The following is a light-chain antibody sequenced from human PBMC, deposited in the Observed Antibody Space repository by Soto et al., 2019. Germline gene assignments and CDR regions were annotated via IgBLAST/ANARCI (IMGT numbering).Light chain of an antibody. J-gene: IGKJ1*01. CDR1: QSISGR. Sequence: DIQMTQSPSTLSASVGDRVTITCRASQSISGRLAWYQHKPGTAPXLLVYDASTLQSGVASRFSGSGSGTEFTLIISGLQPDDSATYYCQQYTNTNNPWMFGQGTKVDI. CDR2: DAS. CDR3: QQYTNTNNPWM. V-gene: IGKV1-5*01.